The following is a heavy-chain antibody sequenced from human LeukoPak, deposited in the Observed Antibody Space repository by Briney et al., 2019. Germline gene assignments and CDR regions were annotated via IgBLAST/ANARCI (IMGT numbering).Heavy chain of an antibody. V-gene: IGHV3-20*04. CDR1: GFTFDDYG. J-gene: IGHJ5*02. Sequence: PGGSLRLSCAASGFTFDDYGMSWVRQAPGKGLEWVSGINWNGGSTGYADSVKGRFTISRDNAKNSLYLQMNSLGAEDTAVYYCAKSNKRREQWLSPRGGNWFDPWGQGTLVTVSS. D-gene: IGHD6-19*01. CDR3: AKSNKRREQWLSPRGGNWFDP. CDR2: INWNGGST.